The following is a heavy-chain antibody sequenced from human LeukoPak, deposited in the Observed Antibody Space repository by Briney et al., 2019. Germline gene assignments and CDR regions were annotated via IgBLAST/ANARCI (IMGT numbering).Heavy chain of an antibody. J-gene: IGHJ6*04. CDR2: IYYSGST. D-gene: IGHD2-2*01. V-gene: IGHV4-30-4*01. CDR1: GGSISSGDYY. CDR3: ARGGDIVVVPAAPHYYGMDV. Sequence: PSETLSLTCTVSGGSISSGDYYWSWIRQPPGKGLEWLGYIYYSGSTYYNPSLKSRVTISVDTSKNQFSLKLSSVTAADTAVYYCARGGDIVVVPAAPHYYGMDVWGKGTTVTVSS.